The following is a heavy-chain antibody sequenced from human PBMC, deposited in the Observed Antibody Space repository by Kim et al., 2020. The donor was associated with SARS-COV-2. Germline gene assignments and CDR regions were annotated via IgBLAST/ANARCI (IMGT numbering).Heavy chain of an antibody. D-gene: IGHD4-17*01. V-gene: IGHV4-31*03. Sequence: SETLSLTCTVSGGSIRGTYYWGWVRQYPGGGLEGIGYIFYIGSAYYSPSLKSRLIISVDPPKNQFSLKLTSVTAADAAVYFCARGNVDYQYYFDYRGPG. CDR3: ARGNVDYQYYFDY. J-gene: IGHJ4*01. CDR2: IFYIGSA. CDR1: GGSIRGTYY.